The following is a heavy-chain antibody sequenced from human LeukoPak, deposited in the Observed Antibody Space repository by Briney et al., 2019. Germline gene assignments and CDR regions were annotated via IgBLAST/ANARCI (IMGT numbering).Heavy chain of an antibody. V-gene: IGHV4-39*01. Sequence: SETLSLTCTVSGGSISSSSYYWGWIRQPPGKGLEWIGSIYYSGSTYYNPSLKSRVTISVDTSKTQFSLKLRSVTAADTAVYYSASYQQLVVGYWGQGTLVTVSS. CDR2: IYYSGST. J-gene: IGHJ4*02. D-gene: IGHD6-13*01. CDR3: ASYQQLVVGY. CDR1: GGSISSSSYY.